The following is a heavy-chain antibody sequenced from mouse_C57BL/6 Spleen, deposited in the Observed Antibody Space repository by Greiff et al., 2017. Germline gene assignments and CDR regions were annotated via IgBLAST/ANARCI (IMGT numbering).Heavy chain of an antibody. D-gene: IGHD4-1*01. CDR1: GFTFSDYG. Sequence: EVMLVESGGGLVKPGGSLKLSCAASGFTFSDYGMHWVRQAPEKGLEWVAYISSGSSTIYYADTVKGRFTISRDNAKNTLFLQMTSLRSEDTAMYYCARQGETGTRFAYWGQGTLVTVSA. CDR3: ARQGETGTRFAY. CDR2: ISSGSSTI. J-gene: IGHJ3*01. V-gene: IGHV5-17*01.